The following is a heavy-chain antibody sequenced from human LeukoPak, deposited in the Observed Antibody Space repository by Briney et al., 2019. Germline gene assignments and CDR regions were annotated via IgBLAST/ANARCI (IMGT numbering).Heavy chain of an antibody. V-gene: IGHV4-4*02. CDR3: ARGANDYSNPLFDY. CDR1: AGSISSSSW. J-gene: IGHJ4*02. CDR2: IYLYGTT. Sequence: SETLSLTCSVSAGSISSSSWWSWVRQSPVKGLEWIGEIYLYGTTNYNPSLKSRVTISVDTSKNQFSLKLSSVTAADTAVYYCARGANDYSNPLFDYWGQGTLVTVSS. D-gene: IGHD4-11*01.